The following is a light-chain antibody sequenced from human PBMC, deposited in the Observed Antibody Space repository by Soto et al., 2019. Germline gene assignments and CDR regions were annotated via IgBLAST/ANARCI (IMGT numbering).Light chain of an antibody. CDR2: QVS. V-gene: IGLV2-14*01. CDR3: SSYTSNDSPYV. CDR1: SSDVGGYNY. Sequence: QSVLTQPASVSGSPGQSITISCTGTSSDVGGYNYVSWFQQHPGKAPKLVIYQVSYRPSGISSRFSGSKSGNTASLTISGLQAEDEADYYCSSYTSNDSPYVFGTGTKLTVL. J-gene: IGLJ1*01.